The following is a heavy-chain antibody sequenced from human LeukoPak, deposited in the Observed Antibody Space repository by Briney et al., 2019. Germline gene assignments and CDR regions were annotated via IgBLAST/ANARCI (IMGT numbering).Heavy chain of an antibody. CDR3: AREAGTGERWYFDL. CDR2: IDTSTTYM. D-gene: IGHD7-27*01. J-gene: IGHJ2*01. CDR1: GFTFSSYS. V-gene: IGHV3-21*01. Sequence: PGGSLRLSCAASGFTFSSYSMNWVRQAPGKGLKWVSSIDTSTTYMTYADSVKGRFTISRDNARNSLYLQMNSLRAEDTAVYYCAREAGTGERWYFDLWGRGTLVTVSS.